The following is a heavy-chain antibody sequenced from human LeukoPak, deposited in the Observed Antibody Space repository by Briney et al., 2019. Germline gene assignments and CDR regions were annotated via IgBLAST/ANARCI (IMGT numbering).Heavy chain of an antibody. CDR1: GYTFTGYY. D-gene: IGHD2-8*01. Sequence: ASVKVSCKASGYTFTGYYMHWVRQAPGHGLEWMGWINPNSGGTNYAQKFQGRVTMTRDTSISTAYMELSRLRSDDTAVYYCARSDGIVLMVYARPLYFDYWGQGTLVTVSS. V-gene: IGHV1-2*02. CDR2: INPNSGGT. CDR3: ARSDGIVLMVYARPLYFDY. J-gene: IGHJ4*02.